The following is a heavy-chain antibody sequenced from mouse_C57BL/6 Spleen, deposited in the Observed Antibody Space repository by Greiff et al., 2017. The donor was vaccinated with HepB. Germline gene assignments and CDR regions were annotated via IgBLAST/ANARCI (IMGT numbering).Heavy chain of an antibody. CDR1: GFTFSSYG. CDR3: ARHEGGFDY. Sequence: DVMLVESGGDLVKPGGSLKLSCAASGFTFSSYGMSWVRQTPDKRLEWVATISSGGSYTYYPDSVKGRFTISRDNAKNTLYLQMSCLKSEDTAMYYCARHEGGFDYWGQGTTLTVSS. V-gene: IGHV5-6*02. CDR2: ISSGGSYT. J-gene: IGHJ2*01.